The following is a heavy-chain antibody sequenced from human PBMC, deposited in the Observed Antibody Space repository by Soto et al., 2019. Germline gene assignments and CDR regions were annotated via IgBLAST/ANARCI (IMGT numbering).Heavy chain of an antibody. J-gene: IGHJ3*02. Sequence: QVHLQESGPGLVKPSETLSLTCTVSGDSISSSYWNWIRQAPGKGLEWIGYIYYSGSTNFSPSLKSRVTISIDTSNEQFSLKLSSVTAADTAVYYCARLYPFYVLLTGSQLYAFDIWGQGTMVTVSS. CDR1: GDSISSSY. D-gene: IGHD3-9*01. CDR2: IYYSGST. V-gene: IGHV4-59*01. CDR3: ARLYPFYVLLTGSQLYAFDI.